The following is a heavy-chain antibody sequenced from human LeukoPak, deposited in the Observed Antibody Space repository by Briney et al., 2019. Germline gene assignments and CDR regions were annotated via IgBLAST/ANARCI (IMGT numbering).Heavy chain of an antibody. CDR3: ARAFKAVAGTNY. CDR2: IYYSGNT. J-gene: IGHJ4*02. Sequence: SETLSLTCTVSDGSISSYYWSWIRQPPGKGLEWIGYIYYSGNTNYNPSLKSRVTISVDTSKNQFSLKLSSVTAADTAVYYCARAFKAVAGTNYWGQGTLVTVSS. D-gene: IGHD6-19*01. CDR1: DGSISSYY. V-gene: IGHV4-59*01.